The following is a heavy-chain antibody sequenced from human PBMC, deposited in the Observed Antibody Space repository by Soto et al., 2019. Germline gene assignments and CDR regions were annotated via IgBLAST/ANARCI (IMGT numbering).Heavy chain of an antibody. Sequence: QVQLVQSGAEVKKPGASVKVSCKASGYTFTSYAMHWVRQAPGQRLEWMGWINAGNGNTKYSQKFQGRVTITRDTSASTAYMELSSLRSEDTAVYYCARKRYYDFWSGYPYPDYWGQGTLVTVSS. CDR3: ARKRYYDFWSGYPYPDY. CDR1: GYTFTSYA. D-gene: IGHD3-3*01. J-gene: IGHJ4*02. CDR2: INAGNGNT. V-gene: IGHV1-3*01.